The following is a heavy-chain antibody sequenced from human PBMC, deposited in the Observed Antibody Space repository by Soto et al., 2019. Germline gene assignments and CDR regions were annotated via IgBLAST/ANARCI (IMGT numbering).Heavy chain of an antibody. CDR1: GYTFTGYY. CDR2: INTYTGST. D-gene: IGHD1-1*01. V-gene: IGHV1-2*04. CDR3: AREEQLGYYGMDV. Sequence: QVQLEQSGAEVKKPGASVKVSCKASGYTFTGYYIHWVRQAPGQGLEWMGWINTYTGSTNYAQKFQGWGTLTRDTSISTAYMEMNRLPSDDTAVYYCAREEQLGYYGMDVWGQGTTVTVSS. J-gene: IGHJ6*02.